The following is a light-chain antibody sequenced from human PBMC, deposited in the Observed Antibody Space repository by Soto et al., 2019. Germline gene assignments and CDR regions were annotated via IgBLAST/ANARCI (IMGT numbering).Light chain of an antibody. Sequence: QSALTQPASVYGSPGQSITISCTGTSSDVGSYNLVSWYQQHPGKAPKLMIYEGSKRPSGVSNRFSGSKSGNTASLTISGLQAEDEADYYCCSYAASSTYVEFGGGTKLTVL. CDR2: EGS. CDR3: CSYAASSTYVE. V-gene: IGLV2-23*01. CDR1: SSDVGSYNL. J-gene: IGLJ2*01.